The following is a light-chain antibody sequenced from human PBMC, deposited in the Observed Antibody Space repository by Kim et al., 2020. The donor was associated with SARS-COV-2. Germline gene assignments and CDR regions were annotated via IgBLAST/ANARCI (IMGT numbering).Light chain of an antibody. V-gene: IGKV1-5*03. CDR3: QQYHGYPYT. CDR1: QGISTW. J-gene: IGKJ2*01. CDR2: KAS. Sequence: SASVGDRVPITCRARQGISTWLAWYQQKPGKAPNLLIYKASSIQSGDPSRFSGSGSGTEFTLTISSLQPDDSATYYCQQYHGYPYTFGQGTKLEI.